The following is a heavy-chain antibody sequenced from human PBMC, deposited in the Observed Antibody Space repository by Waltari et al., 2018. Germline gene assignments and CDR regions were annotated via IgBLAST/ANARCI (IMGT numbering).Heavy chain of an antibody. V-gene: IGHV1-69*10. J-gene: IGHJ6*02. CDR3: ARTRNYYGLDS. CDR2: LIPLGGIT. Sequence: QVQLVQYGAEVKKTGAQVKVSCKTSEFTFSSFAISWVRQAPGQGLEWMGLLIPLGGITNYAEKFQGRVTITADTSTSTAYMELNSLRSEDTAVYYCARTRNYYGLDSWGQGVAVTVSS. CDR1: EFTFSSFA.